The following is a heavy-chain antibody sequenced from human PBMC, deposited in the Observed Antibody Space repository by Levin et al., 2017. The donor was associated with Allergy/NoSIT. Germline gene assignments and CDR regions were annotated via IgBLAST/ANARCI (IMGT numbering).Heavy chain of an antibody. CDR2: IYWDDEK. Sequence: ASGPTLVKPTQTLTLTCTFSGFSDTTSGMSVSWIRQPPGKALEWLARIYWDDEKYYSTSLKTRLTISKDTSKNQVVLTMTDMDPADTATYSCARSLDSTAWLTLLYWGQGARVTVSS. V-gene: IGHV2-70*11. J-gene: IGHJ4*02. CDR1: GFSDTTSGMS. D-gene: IGHD6-19*01. CDR3: ARSLDSTAWLTLLY.